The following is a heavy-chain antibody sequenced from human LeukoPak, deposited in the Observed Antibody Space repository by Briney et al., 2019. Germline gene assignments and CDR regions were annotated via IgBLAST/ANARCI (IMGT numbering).Heavy chain of an antibody. CDR3: ARDLARAASIAVAGTNGY. Sequence: SETLSLTCTVSGGSISSSSYHWGWIRQPPGKGLELIGSIYYSGSTYYNPSLKSRVTISVDTSKNQFSLKLSSVTAADTAVYYCARDLARAASIAVAGTNGYWGQGTLVTVSS. D-gene: IGHD6-19*01. V-gene: IGHV4-39*02. CDR1: GGSISSSSYH. CDR2: IYYSGST. J-gene: IGHJ4*02.